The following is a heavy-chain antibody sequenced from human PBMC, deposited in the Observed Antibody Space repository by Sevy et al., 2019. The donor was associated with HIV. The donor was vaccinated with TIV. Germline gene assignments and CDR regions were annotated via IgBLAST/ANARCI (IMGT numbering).Heavy chain of an antibody. J-gene: IGHJ6*02. Sequence: ASVKVSCKASGYTFTGYYMHWVRLAPGQGLEWMGWINPNSGGTNYAQKFQGRVTMTRDTSISTAYMELSRLRSDDTAVYYCARSEGSSWRYYYYGMDVWGQGTTVTVSS. V-gene: IGHV1-2*02. D-gene: IGHD6-13*01. CDR2: INPNSGGT. CDR3: ARSEGSSWRYYYYGMDV. CDR1: GYTFTGYY.